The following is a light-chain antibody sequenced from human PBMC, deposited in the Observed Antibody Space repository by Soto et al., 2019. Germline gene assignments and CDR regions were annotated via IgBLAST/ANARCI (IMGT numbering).Light chain of an antibody. CDR3: QQSYSTPIT. Sequence: DIQMTQSPSSLSASVGGRVTITCRASQSISSYLNWYQQKPGKAPKLLIYAASSLQSGVPSRFSGSGSGTDFTLTINSLHPEDFATYYCQQSYSTPITFGQGTRLEIK. V-gene: IGKV1-39*01. J-gene: IGKJ5*01. CDR2: AAS. CDR1: QSISSY.